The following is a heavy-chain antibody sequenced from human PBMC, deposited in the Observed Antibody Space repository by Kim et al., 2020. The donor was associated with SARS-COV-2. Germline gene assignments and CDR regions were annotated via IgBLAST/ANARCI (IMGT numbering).Heavy chain of an antibody. J-gene: IGHJ5*02. CDR1: GYTFNTYG. CDR2: ISTYNGNT. V-gene: IGHV1-18*01. D-gene: IGHD1-26*01. CDR3: ARGEGWYDP. Sequence: ASVKVSCKASGYTFNTYGLSWVRQAPGHGLEWMGWISTYNGNTNYEEKFQGRVTMTTDTSTSTAYMELTSLRSDDTAMYFCARGEGWYDPWGQGTLVTVSS.